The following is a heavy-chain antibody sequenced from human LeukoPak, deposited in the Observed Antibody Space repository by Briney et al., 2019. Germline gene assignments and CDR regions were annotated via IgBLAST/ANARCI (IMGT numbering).Heavy chain of an antibody. D-gene: IGHD6-13*01. CDR2: IYHSGST. J-gene: IGHJ6*03. V-gene: IGHV4-34*01. CDR1: GGSFSGYY. Sequence: MASETLSLTCAVYGGSFSGYYWSWIRQPPGKGLEGIGSIYHSGSTYYNPSLKSRVTISVDTSKNQFSLKLSSVTAADTAVYYCARSRYSSSWSPRNYYYYYYMDVWGKGTTVTVSS. CDR3: ARSRYSSSWSPRNYYYYYYMDV.